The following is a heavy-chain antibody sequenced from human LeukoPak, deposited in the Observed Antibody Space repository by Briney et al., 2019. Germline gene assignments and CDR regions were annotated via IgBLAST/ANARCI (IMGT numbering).Heavy chain of an antibody. Sequence: GGSLRLSCAASGFTFSSYAMSWVRQAPGKGLEWVSAISGSGGSTYYADSVKGRFTISRDNSKNTLYLQMNSLRAEDTAVYYCAKSLXYYXSXXYXXXXXYWGXXXLXTVSS. V-gene: IGHV3-23*01. CDR3: AKSLXYYXSXXYXXXXXY. J-gene: IGHJ4*01. D-gene: IGHD3-22*01. CDR1: GFTFSSYA. CDR2: ISGSGGST.